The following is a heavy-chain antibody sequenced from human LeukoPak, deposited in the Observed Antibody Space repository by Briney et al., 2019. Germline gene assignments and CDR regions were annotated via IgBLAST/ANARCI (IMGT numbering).Heavy chain of an antibody. J-gene: IGHJ4*02. Sequence: SETLSLTCTVSVVSITSYYWSWIRQPPGKGLECIGSIYHSGSTNDNPSLKSQVTTSVDTSKNQFSLKLSSVTAADTAVYYCARRGYYYDSSHYYYFDYWGQGTLVTVSS. CDR3: ARRGYYYDSSHYYYFDY. CDR1: VVSITSYY. V-gene: IGHV4-59*08. D-gene: IGHD3-22*01. CDR2: IYHSGST.